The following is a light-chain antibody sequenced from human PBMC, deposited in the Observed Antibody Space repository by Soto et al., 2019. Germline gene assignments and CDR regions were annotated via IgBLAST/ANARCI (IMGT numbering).Light chain of an antibody. V-gene: IGLV2-23*01. CDR2: EGS. Sequence: QSSLTQPASLSGSSGQSVTISCTGTSSDVGSYNLVSWYQQHPGKAPKLMIYEGSKRPSGVSNRFSGSKSCNTASLTISGLQAEDEADYYCCSYAGSSFYVFGTGTKVTVL. J-gene: IGLJ1*01. CDR3: CSYAGSSFYV. CDR1: SSDVGSYNL.